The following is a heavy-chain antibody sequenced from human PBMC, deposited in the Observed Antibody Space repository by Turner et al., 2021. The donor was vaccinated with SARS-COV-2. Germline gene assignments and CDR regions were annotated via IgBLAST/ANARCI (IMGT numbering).Heavy chain of an antibody. CDR2: ISSTGHIT. Sequence: EVQLLESGGGLVQPGGSLRLSCEVSGSTPGDYAMSWVRQSPGKGREWVSRISSTGHITHYADSVKGRFTISRDSVLSLQMNSLRVEDTAIYYCVQDVWHDNGDLFDYWGHGTLVTVSS. CDR1: GSTPGDYA. CDR3: VQDVWHDNGDLFDY. J-gene: IGHJ4*01. V-gene: IGHV3-23*01. D-gene: IGHD4-17*01.